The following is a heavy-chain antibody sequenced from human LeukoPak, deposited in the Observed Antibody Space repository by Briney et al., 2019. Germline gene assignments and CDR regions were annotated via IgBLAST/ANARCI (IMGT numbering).Heavy chain of an antibody. V-gene: IGHV3-9*01. D-gene: IGHD4-17*01. CDR2: ISWNSGSI. J-gene: IGHJ3*02. CDR1: GFTFDDYA. CDR3: AKGRDDYGDYNDAFDI. Sequence: GGSLRLSCAASGFTFDDYAMHWVRQAPGKGQEWVSGISWNSGSIGYADSVKGRFTISRDNAKNSLYLQMNSLRAEDTALYYCAKGRDDYGDYNDAFDIWGQGTMVTVSS.